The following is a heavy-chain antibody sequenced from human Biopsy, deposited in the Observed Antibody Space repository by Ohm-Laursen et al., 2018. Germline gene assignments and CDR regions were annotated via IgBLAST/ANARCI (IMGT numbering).Heavy chain of an antibody. CDR1: GVSVTSRGYY. V-gene: IGHV4-61*08. CDR3: TRVRTFGGVIGGYYFDS. Sequence: PSETLSLTCSVSGVSVTSRGYYWTWIRQPPGTGVEWIGHISYSGTTNYKSSLRSRVTISVDPSKNQFSLRLTSVTAADTAVYYCTRVRTFGGVIGGYYFDSWGQGILVTVSS. J-gene: IGHJ4*02. CDR2: ISYSGTT. D-gene: IGHD3-16*02.